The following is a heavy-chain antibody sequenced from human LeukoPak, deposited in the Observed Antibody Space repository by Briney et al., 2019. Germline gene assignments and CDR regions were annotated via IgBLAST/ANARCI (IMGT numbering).Heavy chain of an antibody. CDR2: VYYTGST. V-gene: IGHV4-59*08. CDR3: ARGRWLGY. D-gene: IGHD3-10*01. Sequence: SETLSLTCTVSGGSISNYYWSWIRQPPGGGLEWIGYVYYTGSTNYNPSLKSRVTMSVDTSKNQFSLRLNSVTAADTAVYYCARGRWLGYWGQRIPVTVSS. CDR1: GGSISNYY. J-gene: IGHJ4*02.